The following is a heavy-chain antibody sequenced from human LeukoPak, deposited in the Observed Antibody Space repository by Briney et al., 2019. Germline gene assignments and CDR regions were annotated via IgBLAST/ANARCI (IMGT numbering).Heavy chain of an antibody. CDR2: INPNSGGT. CDR1: GYTFTGYY. D-gene: IGHD5-18*01. CDR3: ARDGGGLNSYGYNY. Sequence: GASVKVSCKASGYTFTGYYMHWVRQAPGQGLEWMGWINPNSGGTNYAQKFQGRVTMTRDTSISTAYMELSRLRSDDTAVYYCARDGGGLNSYGYNYWGQGTLVTVSS. V-gene: IGHV1-2*02. J-gene: IGHJ4*02.